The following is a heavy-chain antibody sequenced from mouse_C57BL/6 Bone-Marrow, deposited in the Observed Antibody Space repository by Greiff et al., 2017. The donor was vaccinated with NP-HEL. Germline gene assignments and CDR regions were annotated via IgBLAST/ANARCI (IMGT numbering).Heavy chain of an antibody. CDR2: IRNKANGFTT. CDR3: ARYKSNYVGIDY. J-gene: IGHJ2*01. CDR1: GFTFTDYY. V-gene: IGHV7-3*01. D-gene: IGHD2-5*01. Sequence: EVMLVESGGGLVQPGGSLSLSCAASGFTFTDYYMSWVRQPPGKALEWLGFIRNKANGFTTEYSASVKGLFTISSDNSQSILYLQMNALRAEDSATYYCARYKSNYVGIDYWGQGTTLTVSS.